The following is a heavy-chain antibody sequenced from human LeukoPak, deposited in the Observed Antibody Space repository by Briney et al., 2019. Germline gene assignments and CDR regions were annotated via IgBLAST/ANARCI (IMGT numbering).Heavy chain of an antibody. D-gene: IGHD1-26*01. Sequence: ASVKVSCKASTYTFTSFGISWVRQAPGQGLEYMGWISTDSGNTNYVQKLQGRVTMTTDTSTSTAYMELRSLTSDDTAVYYCARRSGTFTDFDYWGQGTLVTASS. CDR2: ISTDSGNT. V-gene: IGHV1-18*01. CDR3: ARRSGTFTDFDY. CDR1: TYTFTSFG. J-gene: IGHJ4*02.